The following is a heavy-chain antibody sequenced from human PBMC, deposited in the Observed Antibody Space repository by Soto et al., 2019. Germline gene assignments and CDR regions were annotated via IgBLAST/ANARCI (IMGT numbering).Heavy chain of an antibody. CDR3: AKDQAPVVRARSNWFDP. V-gene: IGHV3-23*01. Sequence: EVQLLESGGGLVQPGGSLRLSCAASGFTFSSYAMSWVRQAPGKGLEWVSAISGSGGSTYYADSVKGRFTISRDNSKNTLYLQMNSLRAEDTAVYYCAKDQAPVVRARSNWFDPWGQGTLVTVSS. CDR2: ISGSGGST. D-gene: IGHD3-10*01. J-gene: IGHJ5*02. CDR1: GFTFSSYA.